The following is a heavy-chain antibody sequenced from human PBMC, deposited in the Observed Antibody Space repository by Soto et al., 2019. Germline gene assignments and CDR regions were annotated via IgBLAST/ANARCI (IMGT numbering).Heavy chain of an antibody. CDR2: IHHSGSA. V-gene: IGHV4-59*01. CDR1: GDSITNFY. CDR3: ARWWESVSSRHVVAFDV. D-gene: IGHD1-26*01. J-gene: IGHJ3*01. Sequence: QVQLQESGPGLVEPSETLSLTCTVSGDSITNFYWNWIRQPPGRGLEGVGLIHHSGSAMYSPSLRSRVIMSVDTSKSEFSLRLNAVTAAYTAVYYCARWWESVSSRHVVAFDVCGQVAMVTVSS.